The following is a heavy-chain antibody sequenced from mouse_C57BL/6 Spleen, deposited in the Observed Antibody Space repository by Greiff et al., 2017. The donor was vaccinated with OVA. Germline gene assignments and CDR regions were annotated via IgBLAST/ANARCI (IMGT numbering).Heavy chain of an antibody. CDR1: GYTFTSYW. Sequence: VQLQQPGAELVRPGSSVKLSCKASGYTFTSYWMDWVKQRPGQGLEWIGNIYPSDSETHYNQKFKDKATLTVDKSSSTAYMQLSSLTSEDSAVYYCAREELYDAMDYWGQGTSVTVSS. J-gene: IGHJ4*01. CDR3: AREELYDAMDY. V-gene: IGHV1-61*01. CDR2: IYPSDSET. D-gene: IGHD2-12*01.